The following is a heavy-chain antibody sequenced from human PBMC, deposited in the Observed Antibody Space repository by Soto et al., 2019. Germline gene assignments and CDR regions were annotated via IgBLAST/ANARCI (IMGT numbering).Heavy chain of an antibody. J-gene: IGHJ4*02. CDR1: GGTFSSYT. CDR3: ARILAVAGPLYYFDY. D-gene: IGHD6-19*01. V-gene: IGHV1-69*02. Sequence: QVQLVQSGAEVKKPGSSVKVSCKASGGTFSSYTISWVRQAPGQGLEWMGRIIPILGIANYAQKFQGRVRIPEEISMXTAYMELSSLRSEDTAVYYCARILAVAGPLYYFDYWGQGTLVTVSS. CDR2: IIPILGIA.